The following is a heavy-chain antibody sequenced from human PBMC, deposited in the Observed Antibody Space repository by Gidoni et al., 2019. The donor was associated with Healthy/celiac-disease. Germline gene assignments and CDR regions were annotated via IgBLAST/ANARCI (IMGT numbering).Heavy chain of an antibody. CDR2: ISGSGGST. D-gene: IGHD6-19*01. Sequence: EVQLLESGGGLVHLGGSLRLSCAASGFPFSSYAMSWVRQAPGKGLEWVSAISGSGGSTYYADSVKGRFTISRDNSKNTLYLQMNSLRAEDTAVYYCAKGPSQWLRYFDYWGQGTLVTVSS. V-gene: IGHV3-23*01. CDR3: AKGPSQWLRYFDY. J-gene: IGHJ4*02. CDR1: GFPFSSYA.